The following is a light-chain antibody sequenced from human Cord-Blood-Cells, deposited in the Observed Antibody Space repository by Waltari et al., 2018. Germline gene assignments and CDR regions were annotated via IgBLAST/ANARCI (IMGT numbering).Light chain of an antibody. J-gene: IGKJ1*01. CDR3: QHGYSTPWT. CDR1: QSISSY. V-gene: IGKV1-39*01. CDR2: AAS. Sequence: DIQMTQSPSSLSASVGDRVTITCRASQSISSYLNWYQQKPGKAPKLLIYAASSLQSGVPARFGGKGSGTDFTRTISSLQPEAFATYYSQHGYSTPWTVGQVTKGESK.